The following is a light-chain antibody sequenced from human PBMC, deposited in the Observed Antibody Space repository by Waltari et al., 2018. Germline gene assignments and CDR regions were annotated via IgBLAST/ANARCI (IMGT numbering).Light chain of an antibody. CDR3: QQVNSFPRT. CDR1: PGISSR. Sequence: DIQMTQSPSSVSASVGDRVTLTCRASPGISSRLAWYQQKPGKAPKLLIYDASSWHSGVPSRFSGSGSGTDFTLTIRSLQPEDCATYYCQQVNSFPRTFGQGTKVEVK. CDR2: DAS. V-gene: IGKV1-12*01. J-gene: IGKJ1*01.